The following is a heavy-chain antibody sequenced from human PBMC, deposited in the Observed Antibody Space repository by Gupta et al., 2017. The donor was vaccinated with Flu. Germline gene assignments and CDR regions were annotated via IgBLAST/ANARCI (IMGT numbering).Heavy chain of an antibody. D-gene: IGHD6-19*01. J-gene: IGHJ5*02. CDR3: ATAVAGHWFDP. CDR1: GYTLTELS. CDR2: FDPEDGET. V-gene: IGHV1-24*01. Sequence: QVQLVQSGAEVKKPGASVKVSCKVSGYTLTELSMHWVRQAPGKGLEWMGGFDPEDGETSYAQKVQGRVTMTEDTATATAEMELRRMRAEDTAVYYGATAVAGHWFDPGGQGTMVTVYS.